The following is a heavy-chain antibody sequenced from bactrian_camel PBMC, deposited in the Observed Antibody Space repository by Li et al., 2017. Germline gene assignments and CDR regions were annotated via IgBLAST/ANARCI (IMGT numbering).Heavy chain of an antibody. D-gene: IGHD6*01. V-gene: IGHV3S53*01. CDR1: TWIFKTCA. J-gene: IGHJ4*01. CDR2: IYGNGTT. Sequence: HVQLVESGGDSVQAGGSLRLSCAASTWIFKTCAMYWYRQAPGQEREVVATIYGNGTTRYVDSVKGRVTISQDYAKNTMYLQMNDLKTEDTAVYYCAPAGRSYVDIKCRARLGQGTQVTVS.